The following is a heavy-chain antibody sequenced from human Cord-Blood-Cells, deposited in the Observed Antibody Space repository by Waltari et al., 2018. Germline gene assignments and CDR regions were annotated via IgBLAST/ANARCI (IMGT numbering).Heavy chain of an antibody. V-gene: IGHV3-9*01. Sequence: EVQLVESGGGLVQPGRSLRLSCAASGFTFDDYAMHWVRQAPGKGLEWVSGISWNSGSIGYADSVKGRFTISRDNAKNSLYLQMNSLRAEDTALYYCAKDRGIVGATTPFDIWGQGTMVTVSS. J-gene: IGHJ3*02. CDR1: GFTFDDYA. CDR3: AKDRGIVGATTPFDI. CDR2: ISWNSGSI. D-gene: IGHD1-26*01.